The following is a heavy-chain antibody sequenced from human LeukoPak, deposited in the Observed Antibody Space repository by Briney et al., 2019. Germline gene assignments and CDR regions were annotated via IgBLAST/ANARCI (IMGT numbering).Heavy chain of an antibody. CDR3: ASYCSSTSCHGFQH. D-gene: IGHD2-2*01. Sequence: PSETLSLTCAVYGGSFSGYYWSWIRQPPGKGLEWIGEINHSGSTNYNPSLKSRVTISVDTSKNQFSLKLSSVTAADTAVYYCASYCSSTSCHGFQHWGQGTLVAVSS. CDR1: GGSFSGYY. CDR2: INHSGST. J-gene: IGHJ1*01. V-gene: IGHV4-34*01.